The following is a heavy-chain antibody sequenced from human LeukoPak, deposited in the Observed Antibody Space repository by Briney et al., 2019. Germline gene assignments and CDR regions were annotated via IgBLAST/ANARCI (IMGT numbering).Heavy chain of an antibody. V-gene: IGHV3-30*18. D-gene: IGHD3-16*01. CDR2: ISYDGSNK. CDR3: AKDVRLGRYFDY. J-gene: IGHJ4*02. CDR1: GFTFSSYG. Sequence: GSLRLSCAASGFTFSSYGMHWVRQAPGKGLEWVAVISYDGSNKYYADSVKGRFTISRDNSKNTLYLQMNSLRAEDTAVYYCAKDVRLGRYFDYWGQGSLVTVSS.